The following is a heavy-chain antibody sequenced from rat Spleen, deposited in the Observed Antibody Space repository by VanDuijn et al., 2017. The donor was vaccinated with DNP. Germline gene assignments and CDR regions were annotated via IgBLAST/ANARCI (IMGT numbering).Heavy chain of an antibody. V-gene: IGHV2-6*01. D-gene: IGHD4-6*01. CDR2: ISSGGST. Sequence: QVQLKESGPGLMQPSQTLSLTCTVSGFSLTSYTVNWVRQPPGRGLEWIAAISSGGSTYYNSVLQSRLSISRDTSKSQIFLKMNSLQTEDTAIYFCTRDWGSGSHHFDYWGQGVLVTVSS. CDR1: GFSLTSYT. CDR3: TRDWGSGSHHFDY. J-gene: IGHJ2*01.